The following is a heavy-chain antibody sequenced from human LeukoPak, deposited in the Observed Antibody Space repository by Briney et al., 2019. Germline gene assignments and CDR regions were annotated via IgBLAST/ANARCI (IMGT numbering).Heavy chain of an antibody. CDR3: ARREILYAMDV. J-gene: IGHJ6*02. Sequence: SETLSLTCAVYGGSFSGYYWSWLRQPPGKGLEWIGEINHSGSTNYNPSLKSRVTISVDTSKSQFSLKLSYVPAADTAVYYCARREILYAMDVRGQGTTVTVSS. CDR2: INHSGST. CDR1: GGSFSGYY. D-gene: IGHD3-10*01. V-gene: IGHV4-34*01.